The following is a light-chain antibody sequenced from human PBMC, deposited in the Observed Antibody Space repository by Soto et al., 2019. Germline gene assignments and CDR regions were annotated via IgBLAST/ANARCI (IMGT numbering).Light chain of an antibody. Sequence: QSALTQPASVSGSPGQSITISCTGTSSDVGGYNYVSWYQQHPGKVPKLMIYGVSNRPSGVSNRFSGSKSGNTASLTISGLQAVDEADYYCSSYSSSSTRVFGGGTKLTVL. CDR2: GVS. V-gene: IGLV2-14*01. CDR3: SSYSSSSTRV. CDR1: SSDVGGYNY. J-gene: IGLJ3*02.